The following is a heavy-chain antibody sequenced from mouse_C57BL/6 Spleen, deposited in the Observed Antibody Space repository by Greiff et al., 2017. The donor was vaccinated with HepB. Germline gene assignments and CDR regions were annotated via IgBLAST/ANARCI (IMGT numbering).Heavy chain of an antibody. CDR3: ASGEYYGSLDY. J-gene: IGHJ2*01. V-gene: IGHV5-16*01. CDR1: GFTFSDYY. Sequence: EVKLMESEGGLVQPGSSMKLSCTASGFTFSDYYMAWVRQVPEKGLEWVANINYDGSSTYYLDSLKSRFIISRDNAKNILYLQMSSLKSEDTATYYCASGEYYGSLDYWGQGTTLTVSS. CDR2: INYDGSST. D-gene: IGHD1-1*01.